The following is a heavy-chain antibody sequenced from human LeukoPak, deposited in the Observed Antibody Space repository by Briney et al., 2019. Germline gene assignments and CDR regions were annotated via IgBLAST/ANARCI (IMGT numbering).Heavy chain of an antibody. CDR3: ARELASGSYSDY. J-gene: IGHJ4*02. Sequence: GGSLRLSCAASGFTFSSYEMNWVRQAPGKGLEWVSYISSSGSTIYYADSVKGRFTISRDNAKNSLYLQMNSLRAEDTAVYYCARELASGSYSDYWGQGTLVTVSS. D-gene: IGHD1-26*01. V-gene: IGHV3-48*03. CDR1: GFTFSSYE. CDR2: ISSSGSTI.